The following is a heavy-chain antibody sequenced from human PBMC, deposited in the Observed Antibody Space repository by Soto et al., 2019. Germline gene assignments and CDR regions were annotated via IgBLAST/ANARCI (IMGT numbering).Heavy chain of an antibody. V-gene: IGHV4-61*01. CDR3: ARYGIAAAASLDWFDP. CDR1: GGSVSSGSYY. D-gene: IGHD6-13*01. CDR2: IYYSGST. J-gene: IGHJ5*02. Sequence: SETLSLTCTVSGGSVSSGSYYWSWIRRPPGKGLEWIGYIYYSGSTNYNPSLKSRVTISVDTSKNQFSLKLSSVTAADTAVYYCARYGIAAAASLDWFDPWGQGTLVTVSS.